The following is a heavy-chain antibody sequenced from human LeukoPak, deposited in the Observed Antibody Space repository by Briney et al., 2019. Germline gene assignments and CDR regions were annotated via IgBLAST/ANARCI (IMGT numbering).Heavy chain of an antibody. D-gene: IGHD6-13*01. J-gene: IGHJ1*01. CDR3: ARGPYSSSAEYFQH. CDR1: GGSISSGGYS. CDR2: IYHSGST. Sequence: SETLSLTCAVSGGSISSGGYSWSWIRQPPGKGLEWIGYIYHSGSTYYNPSLKSRVTISVDRSKNQFSLKLSSVTAAGTAVYYCARGPYSSSAEYFQHWGQGTLVTVSS. V-gene: IGHV4-30-2*01.